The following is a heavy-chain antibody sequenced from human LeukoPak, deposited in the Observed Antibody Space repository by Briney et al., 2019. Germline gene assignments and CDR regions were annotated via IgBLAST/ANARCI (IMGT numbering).Heavy chain of an antibody. D-gene: IGHD2-15*01. Sequence: WASVKVSCKASGGTFSSYAISWVRQAPGQGLEWMGRIIPILGIANYAQKFQGRVTITADKSTSTAYMELSSLRSEDTAVYYCARDPTDLGYCSGGSCYPFDYWGQGTLVTVSS. CDR1: GGTFSSYA. CDR3: ARDPTDLGYCSGGSCYPFDY. CDR2: IIPILGIA. J-gene: IGHJ4*02. V-gene: IGHV1-69*04.